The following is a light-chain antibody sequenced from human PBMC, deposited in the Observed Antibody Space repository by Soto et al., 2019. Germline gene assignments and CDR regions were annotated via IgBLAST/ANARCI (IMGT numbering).Light chain of an antibody. Sequence: DIQMTQSPSSVSAFVGDRVAITCRASHDIARWLAWYQQQPGKAPRLLIYAASSLQSGVPTRFSGSGSGTDFTLTITNLQPEDSATYYCQQYNSMGTFGPGTKVDIK. V-gene: IGKV1-12*01. CDR3: QQYNSMGT. J-gene: IGKJ3*01. CDR2: AAS. CDR1: HDIARW.